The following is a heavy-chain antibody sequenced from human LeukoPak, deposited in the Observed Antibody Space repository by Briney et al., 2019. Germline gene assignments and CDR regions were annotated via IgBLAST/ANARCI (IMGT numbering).Heavy chain of an antibody. V-gene: IGHV3-30*02. CDR2: IQYDGSNK. J-gene: IGHJ6*03. Sequence: GGSLRLSCAASGFTFSSYGMHWVRQAPGKGLEWETFIQYDGSNKYYADSVKGRFTISRDNSKNTVYLQMNSLRAEDTAVYYCAKHQRVTRGPYYYYMDVWGKGTTVTVSS. D-gene: IGHD4-17*01. CDR1: GFTFSSYG. CDR3: AKHQRVTRGPYYYYMDV.